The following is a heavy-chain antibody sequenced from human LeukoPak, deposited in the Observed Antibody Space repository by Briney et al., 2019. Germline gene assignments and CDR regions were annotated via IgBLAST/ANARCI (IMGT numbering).Heavy chain of an antibody. CDR3: ARSSSGSSPYYYYGMDV. CDR1: GFTVSSNY. J-gene: IGHJ6*02. D-gene: IGHD1-26*01. V-gene: IGHV3-66*01. CDR2: IYSGGST. Sequence: GGSLRLSCAASGFTVSSNYMSWVRQAPRKGLEWVSVIYSGGSTYYADSVKGRFTISRDNSKNTLYLQMNSLRAEDTAVYYCARSSSGSSPYYYYGMDVWGQGTTVTVSS.